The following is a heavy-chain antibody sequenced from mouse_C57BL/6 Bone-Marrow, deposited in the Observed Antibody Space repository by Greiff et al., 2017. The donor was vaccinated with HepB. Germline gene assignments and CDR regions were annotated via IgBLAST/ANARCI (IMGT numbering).Heavy chain of an antibody. CDR2: IYPGDGDT. CDR3: ARRRGGGFAY. J-gene: IGHJ3*01. V-gene: IGHV1-82*01. Sequence: QVQLQQSGPELVKPGASVKISCKASGYAFSSSWMNWVKQRPGKGLEWIGRIYPGDGDTNYNGKFKGKATLTADKSSSTAYMQLSSLTSEDSAVYFCARRRGGGFAYWGQGTLVTVSA. CDR1: GYAFSSSW.